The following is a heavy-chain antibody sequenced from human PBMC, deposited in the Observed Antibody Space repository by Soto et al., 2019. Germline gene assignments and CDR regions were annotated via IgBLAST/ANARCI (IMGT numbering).Heavy chain of an antibody. CDR1: GFTFSSYA. J-gene: IGHJ4*01. CDR3: AKDSTAYSSAYDFDS. V-gene: IGHV3-23*01. Sequence: EVQLLESGGGLVQPGGSLRLSCAASGFTFSSYAMSWVRQAPGKGLEWVSTLSGSGGSTYSADSVNGRFTISRDNSKNTLYLQMNSLRAEDTAVYYCAKDSTAYSSAYDFDSWGHGTLVTVSS. CDR2: LSGSGGST. D-gene: IGHD6-6*01.